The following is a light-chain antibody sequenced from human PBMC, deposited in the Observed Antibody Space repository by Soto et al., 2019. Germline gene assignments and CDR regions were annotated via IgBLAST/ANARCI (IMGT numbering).Light chain of an antibody. Sequence: QSALTQPASVSGSPGQSITISCTGTSSDVGGYKYVSWNQQHPGKDPKLMIYEVSNRPSGVSNRFSGSKSGNTASLTISGLQAEDEADYYCSSYTSSSTVVFGGGTKLTGL. V-gene: IGLV2-14*01. CDR3: SSYTSSSTVV. J-gene: IGLJ2*01. CDR1: SSDVGGYKY. CDR2: EVS.